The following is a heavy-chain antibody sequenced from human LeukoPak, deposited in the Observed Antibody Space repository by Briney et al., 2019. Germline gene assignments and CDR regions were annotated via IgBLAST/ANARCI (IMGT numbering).Heavy chain of an antibody. CDR1: GGSISSGGYS. V-gene: IGHV4-30-2*01. CDR2: IYHSGST. D-gene: IGHD3-10*01. Sequence: SQTLSLTCAVSGGSISSGGYSWSWIRQPPGKGLELIGYIYHSGSTYYNPSLKSRVTISVDRSKNQFSLKLSSVTAADTAVYYCARRIPHYYGSGSPSHYFDYWGQGTLVTVSS. J-gene: IGHJ4*02. CDR3: ARRIPHYYGSGSPSHYFDY.